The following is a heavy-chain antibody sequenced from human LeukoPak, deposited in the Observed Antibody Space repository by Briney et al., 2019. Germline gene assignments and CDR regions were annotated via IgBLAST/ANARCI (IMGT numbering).Heavy chain of an antibody. CDR2: ISGSGGSA. CDR3: AKDHYDILTGYYSGY. CDR1: GFTFSSYA. J-gene: IGHJ4*02. V-gene: IGHV3-23*01. D-gene: IGHD3-9*01. Sequence: GGSLRLSCAASGFTFSSYAMSWVRQAPGKGLEWVSAISGSGGSAYYADSAKGRFTISRDNSKNTLYLQMNSLRAEDTAVYYCAKDHYDILTGYYSGYWGQGTLVTVSS.